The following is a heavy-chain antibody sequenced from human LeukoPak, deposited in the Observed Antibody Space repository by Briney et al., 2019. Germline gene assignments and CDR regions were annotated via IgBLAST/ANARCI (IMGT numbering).Heavy chain of an antibody. D-gene: IGHD5-24*01. CDR3: AKDLSWGGYNL. CDR1: GFTFSSYG. Sequence: GGSLRLSCAASGFTFSSYGMHWVRQVPGKGLEWVAVIWYDGSNKYYADSVKGRFTISRDNSKNTLYLQMNSLRAEDTAVYYCAKDLSWGGYNLWGQGTLVTVSS. CDR2: IWYDGSNK. J-gene: IGHJ4*02. V-gene: IGHV3-33*06.